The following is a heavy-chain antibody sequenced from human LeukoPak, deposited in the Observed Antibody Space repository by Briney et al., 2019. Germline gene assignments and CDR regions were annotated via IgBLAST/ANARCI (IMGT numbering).Heavy chain of an antibody. CDR3: ARVTPYGDYVV. J-gene: IGHJ4*02. V-gene: IGHV5-51*01. CDR1: GYSFTSYW. CDR2: IYPGDSDT. D-gene: IGHD4-17*01. Sequence: GESLKISCKGSGYSFTSYWIGWVRQMPGKGLEWMGIIYPGDSDTRYSPSFQGQVTISADKSISTAYLQWSSLRSEDTAVYYCARVTPYGDYVVWGQGTLVTVSS.